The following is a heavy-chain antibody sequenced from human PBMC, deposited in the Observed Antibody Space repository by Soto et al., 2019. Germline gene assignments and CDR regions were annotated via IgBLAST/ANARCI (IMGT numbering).Heavy chain of an antibody. CDR1: GGTFSNHA. CDR2: IIPIFSTT. J-gene: IGHJ3*02. V-gene: IGHV1-69*12. CDR3: AREVAADGTFREDVFDI. D-gene: IGHD6-13*01. Sequence: QVHLVQSGAEVTKPGSSVKVSCKASGGTFSNHAINWVRQAPGQGLEWMGRIIPIFSTTNYAQKFQGRVTFTADESTITAYMELSSLKHDDTAVYYCAREVAADGTFREDVFDIWGQGTLVTVSS.